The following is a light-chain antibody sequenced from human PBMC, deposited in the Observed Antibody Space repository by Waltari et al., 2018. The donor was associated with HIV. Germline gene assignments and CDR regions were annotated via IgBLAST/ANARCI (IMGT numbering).Light chain of an antibody. CDR2: EVS. CDR3: SSYTGSSTYVV. Sequence: QSALTQPASVSGSPGQSITISCAGTSSDVGGYAFVSWYQQHPGKAPKLMIYEVSNRPSRVSNRFSGAKSGNTAYLTVSGLQAEDEADYYCSSYTGSSTYVVFGGGTKLTVL. CDR1: SSDVGGYAF. J-gene: IGLJ2*01. V-gene: IGLV2-14*01.